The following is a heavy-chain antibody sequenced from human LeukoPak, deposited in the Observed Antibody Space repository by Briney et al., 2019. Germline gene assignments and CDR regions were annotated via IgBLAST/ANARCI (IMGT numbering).Heavy chain of an antibody. CDR1: GFTFSTYR. J-gene: IGHJ4*02. Sequence: GGSLRLSCAASGFTFSTYRMRWFRQPPGKGVQWVSSISPGGDHTFSIDSVKGRFTISRDDARNSLHLQMSSLRAEDTAVYYCARDPLSVVVLNWGPGTLVTVSS. D-gene: IGHD2-21*01. CDR2: ISPGGDHT. CDR3: ARDPLSVVVLN. V-gene: IGHV3-21*01.